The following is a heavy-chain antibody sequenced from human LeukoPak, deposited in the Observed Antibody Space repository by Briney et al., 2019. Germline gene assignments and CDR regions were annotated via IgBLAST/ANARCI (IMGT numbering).Heavy chain of an antibody. CDR2: ISWNSGSI. D-gene: IGHD3-10*01. Sequence: GRSLRLSCAASGFTFDDYAMHWVRQAPGKGLEWVSGISWNSGSIGYADSVKGRFTISRDNAKNSVYLQMNSLRAEDTALYYCARDMDPSLWFGELHPLLISYGMDVWGQGTTVTVSS. CDR3: ARDMDPSLWFGELHPLLISYGMDV. V-gene: IGHV3-9*01. CDR1: GFTFDDYA. J-gene: IGHJ6*02.